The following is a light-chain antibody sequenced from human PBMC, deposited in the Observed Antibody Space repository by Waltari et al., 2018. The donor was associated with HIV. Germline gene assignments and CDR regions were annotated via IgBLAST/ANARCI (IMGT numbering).Light chain of an antibody. J-gene: IGLJ3*02. CDR3: AAWDDSLSGRV. Sequence: QSVLTQPPSASGTPGQRVTISCSGSSSNVGSNYVYWYQQTPGTAPKLLIYRNNQRPSGVPDRFSGSKSGTSASLAISGLRSEDEADYYCAAWDDSLSGRVFGGGTKLTVL. CDR1: SSNVGSNY. V-gene: IGLV1-47*01. CDR2: RNN.